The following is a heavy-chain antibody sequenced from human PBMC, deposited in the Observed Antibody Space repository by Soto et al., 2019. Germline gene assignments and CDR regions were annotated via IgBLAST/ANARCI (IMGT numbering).Heavy chain of an antibody. J-gene: IGHJ5*02. CDR1: WLSPSANGVG. D-gene: IGHD3-22*01. CDR3: AHSLIGYYYDSSGSNWFDP. V-gene: IGHV2-5*02. Sequence: SGPTLVNPTQTLTLTCTFSWLSPSANGVGVGWIRQPPGKALEWLALIYWDDDKRYSPSLKSRLTITKDTSKNQVVLTMTNMDPVDTATYYCAHSLIGYYYDSSGSNWFDPWGQGTLVTVS. CDR2: IYWDDDK.